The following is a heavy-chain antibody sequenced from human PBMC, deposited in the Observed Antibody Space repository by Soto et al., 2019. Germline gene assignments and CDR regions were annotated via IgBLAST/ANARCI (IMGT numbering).Heavy chain of an antibody. D-gene: IGHD6-19*01. CDR3: VKEGYMRSDWYGQFDY. CDR2: ISSYGADT. Sequence: GGSLRLSSSASGFTFNSYAMHWVRQAPGKGLEFVSAISSYGADTYYADSVKGRFAISRDNSKNTLYLQMSSLRAEDTALYYCVKEGYMRSDWYGQFDYWGQGALVTVSS. J-gene: IGHJ4*02. CDR1: GFTFNSYA. V-gene: IGHV3-64D*06.